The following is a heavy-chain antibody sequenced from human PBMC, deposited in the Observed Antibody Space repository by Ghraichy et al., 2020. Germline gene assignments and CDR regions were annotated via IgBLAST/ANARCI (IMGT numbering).Heavy chain of an antibody. CDR1: GFTFSSYW. CDR3: AREPATVTTSWFDP. Sequence: GGSLRLSCAASGFTFSSYWMSWVRQAPGKGLEWVANIKQDGSEKYYVDSVKGRFTISRDNAKNSLYLQMNSLRAEDTAVYYCAREPATVTTSWFDPWGQGTLVTVSS. D-gene: IGHD4-17*01. V-gene: IGHV3-7*01. J-gene: IGHJ5*02. CDR2: IKQDGSEK.